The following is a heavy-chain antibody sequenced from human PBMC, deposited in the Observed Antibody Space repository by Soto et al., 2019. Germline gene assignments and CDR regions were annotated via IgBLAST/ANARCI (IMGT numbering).Heavy chain of an antibody. D-gene: IGHD7-27*01. CDR2: IYYSGST. CDR3: ARDGWLTGDY. J-gene: IGHJ4*02. V-gene: IGHV4-39*07. CDR1: GGSISSSSYY. Sequence: SETLSLTCTVSGGSISSSSYYWGWIRQPPGKGLEWIGSIYYSGSTYYNPSLKSRVTISVDTSKNQFSLKLSSVTAADTAVYYCARDGWLTGDYWGQGTLVTVSS.